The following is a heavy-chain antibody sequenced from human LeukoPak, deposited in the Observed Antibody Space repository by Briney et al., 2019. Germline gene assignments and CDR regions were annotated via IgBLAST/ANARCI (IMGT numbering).Heavy chain of an antibody. J-gene: IGHJ3*02. CDR3: ARSHYYDSSGYHSDAFDI. CDR1: GYSFTSYW. Sequence: GESLKISCKGSGYSFTSYWIGWVRQMLGKGLEWMGIIYPGDSDTRYSPSFQGQVTISADKSISTAYLQWSSLEASDTAMYYCARSHYYDSSGYHSDAFDIWGQGTMVTVSS. V-gene: IGHV5-51*01. CDR2: IYPGDSDT. D-gene: IGHD3-22*01.